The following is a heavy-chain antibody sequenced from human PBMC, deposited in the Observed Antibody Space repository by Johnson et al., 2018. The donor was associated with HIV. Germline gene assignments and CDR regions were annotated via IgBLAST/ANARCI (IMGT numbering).Heavy chain of an antibody. CDR2: IKSKTDGGTT. J-gene: IGHJ3*02. CDR1: GFTFTSAW. Sequence: VQVVESGGGLVKPGGSLRLSCAVSGFTFTSAWMSWVRQSPGKGLEWVGRIKSKTDGGTTDYAAPVKGRFTISRDDSKNTLYLQMNSLKTEDTAVYYCTTHRIWETFYAFDIWGQGTVVTVSS. D-gene: IGHD1-26*01. CDR3: TTHRIWETFYAFDI. V-gene: IGHV3-15*01.